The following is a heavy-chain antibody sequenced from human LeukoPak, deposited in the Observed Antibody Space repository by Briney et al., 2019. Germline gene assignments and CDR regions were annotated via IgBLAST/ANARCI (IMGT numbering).Heavy chain of an antibody. D-gene: IGHD3-16*01. CDR3: AKSRNTWGYYYYYMDV. CDR1: GFTFSSYA. Sequence: GGSLRLSCAASGFTFSSYAMSWVRQAPGKGLEWVSAISGSGGSTYYADSVKGRFTISRDNSKNTLYLQMNSLRAEDTAVYYCAKSRNTWGYYYYYMDVWGKGTTVTISS. J-gene: IGHJ6*03. CDR2: ISGSGGST. V-gene: IGHV3-23*01.